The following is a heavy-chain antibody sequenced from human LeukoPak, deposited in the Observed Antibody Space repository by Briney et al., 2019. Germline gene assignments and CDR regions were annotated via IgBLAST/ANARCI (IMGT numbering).Heavy chain of an antibody. Sequence: GRSLRLSCAASEFIFSGYWMNWVRQAPGKGLEWVANIKQDGSEKQYVDSVRGRFSISRDNAKNSLYLQMNSLRVEDTAVYYCARDGFVGAADYWGQGTLFTVSS. J-gene: IGHJ4*02. D-gene: IGHD6-13*01. V-gene: IGHV3-7*01. CDR3: ARDGFVGAADY. CDR1: EFIFSGYW. CDR2: IKQDGSEK.